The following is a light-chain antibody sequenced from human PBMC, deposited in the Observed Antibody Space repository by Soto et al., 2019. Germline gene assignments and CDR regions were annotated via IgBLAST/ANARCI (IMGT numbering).Light chain of an antibody. J-gene: IGKJ5*01. CDR3: QERSTWPPIT. V-gene: IGKV3-11*01. CDR2: DIS. Sequence: EILLTQSPATLSLSPGEGATLSCRASQSVTNYLAWYQQRPDQAPRLLIYDISNRATGIPARFSGSGSGTDFTLTISNLEPEDFAIYYCQERSTWPPITFGQGTRLEIK. CDR1: QSVTNY.